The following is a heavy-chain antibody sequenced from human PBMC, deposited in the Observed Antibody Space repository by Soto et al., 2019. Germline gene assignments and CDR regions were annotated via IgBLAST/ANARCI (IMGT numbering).Heavy chain of an antibody. D-gene: IGHD1-26*01. CDR3: AREHWELPYYYYGMDV. CDR2: FYTSGST. J-gene: IGHJ6*02. Sequence: SETLSLTCTVSGGSISSDYCSWIRLPAGKGLEWIGRFYTSGSTNYNPSLKSRVTMSEDTSKNQFSLKLSSVTAADTAVYYCAREHWELPYYYYGMDVWGQGTTVTVSS. V-gene: IGHV4-4*07. CDR1: GGSISSDY.